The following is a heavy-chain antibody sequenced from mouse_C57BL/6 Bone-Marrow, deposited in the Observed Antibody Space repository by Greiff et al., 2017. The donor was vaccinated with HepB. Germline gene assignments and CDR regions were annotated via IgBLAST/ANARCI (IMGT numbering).Heavy chain of an antibody. V-gene: IGHV1-64*01. J-gene: IGHJ4*01. D-gene: IGHD2-3*01. CDR2: IHPNSGST. Sequence: QVQLQQPGAELVKPGASVKLSCKASGYTFTSYWMHWVKQRPGQGLEWIGMIHPNSGSTNYNEKFKSKATLTVDKSSSTAYMQRSSLTSEDSAVYYWARDTAYDPSMDYWGQGTSVTVSS. CDR1: GYTFTSYW. CDR3: ARDTAYDPSMDY.